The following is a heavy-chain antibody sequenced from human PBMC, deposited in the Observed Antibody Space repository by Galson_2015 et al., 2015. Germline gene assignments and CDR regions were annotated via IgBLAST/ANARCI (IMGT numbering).Heavy chain of an antibody. CDR2: IYYSGST. J-gene: IGHJ4*02. Sequence: CTVSGGSISSYYWSWIRQPPGKGLEWIGYIYYSGSTNYNPSLKSRVTISVDTSKNQFSLKLSSVTAADTAVYYCAREADSSGYVFDYWGQGTLVTVSS. V-gene: IGHV4-59*01. CDR1: GGSISSYY. CDR3: AREADSSGYVFDY. D-gene: IGHD3-22*01.